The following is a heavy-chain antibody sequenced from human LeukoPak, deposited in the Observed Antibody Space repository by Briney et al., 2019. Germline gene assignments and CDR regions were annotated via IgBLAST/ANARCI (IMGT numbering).Heavy chain of an antibody. CDR3: ARLRVGGTSWYFDY. V-gene: IGHV4-30-4*01. CDR1: GGSISSGDYY. CDR2: ISYSGTT. Sequence: PSQTLSLTCTVSGGSISSGDYYWSWIRQPPGKGLEWVGYISYSGTTNYNPSLKSRVTISADTSKNQFSLKLSSVTAADTAVYYCARLRVGGTSWYFDYWGQGTLVTVSS. D-gene: IGHD1-26*01. J-gene: IGHJ4*02.